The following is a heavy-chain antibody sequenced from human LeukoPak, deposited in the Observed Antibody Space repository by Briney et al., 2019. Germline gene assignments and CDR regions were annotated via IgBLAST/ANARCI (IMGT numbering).Heavy chain of an antibody. D-gene: IGHD4-17*01. J-gene: IGHJ4*02. CDR3: ARDREDGDYDY. CDR2: INPYSGGT. V-gene: IGHV1-2*02. CDR1: GYTFTGYI. Sequence: GASVKVSCKASGYTFTGYIMHWVRQAPGQGLEWMGWINPYSGGTNYAQNFQGRVTMTRDTSISTAYMELSGLRSDDTAVYYCARDREDGDYDYWGQGTLVTVSS.